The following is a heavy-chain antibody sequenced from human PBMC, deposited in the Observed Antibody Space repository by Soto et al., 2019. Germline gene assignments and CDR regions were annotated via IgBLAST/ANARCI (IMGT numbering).Heavy chain of an antibody. CDR3: ARDYEGDKRPAGDSSGLCP. Sequence: GASVKVSCKASGGTFSSYAISWVRQAPGQGLEWMGGIIPIFGTANYAQKFQGRVTITADESTSTAYMELSSLRSEDTAVYYCARDYEGDKRPAGDSSGLCPWGQGTLVTVSS. CDR1: GGTFSSYA. J-gene: IGHJ5*02. D-gene: IGHD3-22*01. V-gene: IGHV1-69*13. CDR2: IIPIFGTA.